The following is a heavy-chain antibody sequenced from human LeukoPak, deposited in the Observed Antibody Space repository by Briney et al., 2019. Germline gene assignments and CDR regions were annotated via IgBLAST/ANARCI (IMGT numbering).Heavy chain of an antibody. CDR3: ARDRHGDTGDWSFDL. D-gene: IGHD4-17*01. J-gene: IGHJ2*01. CDR1: GFTFSSYW. CDR2: INQDGSEK. V-gene: IGHV3-7*01. Sequence: QPGGSLRLSCAASGFTFSSYWMSWVRQAPGKGLEWVANINQDGSEKYYVDSVKGRLTISRDNGRSSLFLQMNSLRVEDTAVYYCARDRHGDTGDWSFDLWGRGTLVTVSS.